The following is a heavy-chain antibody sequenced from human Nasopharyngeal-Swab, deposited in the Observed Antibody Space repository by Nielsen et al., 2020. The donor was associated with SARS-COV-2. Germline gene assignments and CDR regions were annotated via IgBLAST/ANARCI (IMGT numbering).Heavy chain of an antibody. V-gene: IGHV3-7*03. CDR3: ASGSNSDN. J-gene: IGHJ4*02. CDR2: IKEDGRDR. D-gene: IGHD1-26*01. CDR1: GFAFSNSW. Sequence: GGSLRLSCVASGFAFSNSWMSWVRQAPGKGLEWVATIKEDGRDRYYVDSVKGRFSISRDNAKNSLYLQMNSLRAEDTAVYYCASGSNSDNWGQGTLVSVSP.